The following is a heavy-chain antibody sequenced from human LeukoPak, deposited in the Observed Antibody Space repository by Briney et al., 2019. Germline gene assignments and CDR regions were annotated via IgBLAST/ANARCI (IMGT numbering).Heavy chain of an antibody. CDR3: ACPGIAAAGTRDY. CDR2: ISGSGGST. CDR1: GFTFSSYA. J-gene: IGHJ4*02. D-gene: IGHD6-13*01. Sequence: GGSLRLSCAASGFTFSSYAMSWVRQALGKGLEWVSAISGSGGSTYYADSVKGRFTISRDNYKNTLYLQMNSLRDEDTAVYYCACPGIAAAGTRDYWGQGTLVTVSS. V-gene: IGHV3-23*01.